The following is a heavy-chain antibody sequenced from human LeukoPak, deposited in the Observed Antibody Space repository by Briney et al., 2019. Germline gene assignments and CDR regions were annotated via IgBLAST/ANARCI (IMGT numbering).Heavy chain of an antibody. V-gene: IGHV5-51*01. J-gene: IGHJ4*02. D-gene: IGHD3-10*01. Sequence: GESLKISCKGSGYSFTNYWIGWVRQMPGKGLESMGIICPGDSDTGYNPSFQGQVTISADKSISTAYLQWSSLKASDTAVYYCATSLVRGVITRFDYWGQGTLVTVSS. CDR1: GYSFTNYW. CDR2: ICPGDSDT. CDR3: ATSLVRGVITRFDY.